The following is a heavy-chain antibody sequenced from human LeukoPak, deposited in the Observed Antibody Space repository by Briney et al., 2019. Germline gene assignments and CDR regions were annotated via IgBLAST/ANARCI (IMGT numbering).Heavy chain of an antibody. J-gene: IGHJ4*02. V-gene: IGHV3-9*01. CDR1: GFTFSSYT. D-gene: IGHD6-13*01. CDR3: AKEGARLGSAVSGPFDY. CDR2: ITWNGSNV. Sequence: GGSLRLSCAASGFTFSSYTMSWVRQAPGKGLEWVSGITWNGSNVDYADSVKGRFIISRDNAKNSLYVQMNSLRPEDTALYYCAKEGARLGSAVSGPFDYWGQGTLVTVSS.